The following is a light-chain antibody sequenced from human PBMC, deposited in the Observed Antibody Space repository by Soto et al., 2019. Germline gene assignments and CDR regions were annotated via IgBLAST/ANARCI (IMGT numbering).Light chain of an antibody. CDR1: QSVSSN. CDR2: GAS. CDR3: HQRRQWPLT. J-gene: IGKJ4*01. V-gene: IGKV3-15*01. Sequence: EIVMTQSPATLSVSPGERATLSCRASQSVSSNLAWYQQKPGQAPRLLIYGASTRATGIPARFSGSGSGTDFTLTISSLESEDFAVYYCHQRRQWPLTSGGGTKVDIK.